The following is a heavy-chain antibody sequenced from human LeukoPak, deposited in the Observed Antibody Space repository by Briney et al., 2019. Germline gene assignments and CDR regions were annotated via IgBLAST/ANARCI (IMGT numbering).Heavy chain of an antibody. CDR3: EKRGVVIRVILVGFHKEAYYFDS. CDR2: ISDSGGST. J-gene: IGHJ4*02. D-gene: IGHD3-22*01. Sequence: GTLRLSCAVSGITLSNYGMSWVRQAPGKGLEWVAGISDSGGSTNYADSVKGRFTISRDNPKNTLYLQMNSLRAEDTAVYFCEKRGVVIRVILVGFHKEAYYFDSWGQGALVTVSS. V-gene: IGHV3-23*01. CDR1: GITLSNYG.